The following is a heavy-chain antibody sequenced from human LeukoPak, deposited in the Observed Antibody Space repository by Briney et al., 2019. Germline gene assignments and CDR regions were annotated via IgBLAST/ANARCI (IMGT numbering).Heavy chain of an antibody. Sequence: GGSLRLSCAASGFTFSTYTMNWVRQAPRKGLEWVSSISSSSSYIFYADSVKGRFTISRDNAKKSLYLQMNSLRAEDTAVYYCARPLSRTTDFDYWGQGTLVTVSS. CDR3: ARPLSRTTDFDY. J-gene: IGHJ4*02. CDR2: ISSSSSYI. V-gene: IGHV3-21*01. CDR1: GFTFSTYT. D-gene: IGHD1-1*01.